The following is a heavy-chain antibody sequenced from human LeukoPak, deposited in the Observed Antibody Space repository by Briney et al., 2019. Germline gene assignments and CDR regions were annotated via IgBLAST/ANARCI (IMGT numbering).Heavy chain of an antibody. D-gene: IGHD3-9*01. Sequence: GGSLRLSCSTSGFTFSNHFMHWVRRAPGKGLEYVSSIGPNGASTLYADSVKGRFTISRDNSKNALYLQLTSLRLEDTALYYCVKDLTGTWSFDYWGQGTLVTVSS. J-gene: IGHJ4*02. CDR3: VKDLTGTWSFDY. CDR1: GFTFSNHF. CDR2: IGPNGAST. V-gene: IGHV3-64D*06.